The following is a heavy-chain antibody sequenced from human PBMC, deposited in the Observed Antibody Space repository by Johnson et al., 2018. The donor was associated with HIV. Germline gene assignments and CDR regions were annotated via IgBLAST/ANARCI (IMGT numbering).Heavy chain of an antibody. D-gene: IGHD5-12*01. Sequence: QMQLVESGGGVVQPGRSLRLSCAASGFTFSSYGVHWVRQAPGKGLEWVAVIWYDGSEKYFADSVKGRFTISRDNSKNTLYLQMHSLRLEDTAVYYCAKVRWLRLDNEAFDSWGQGTMVTVS. J-gene: IGHJ3*02. V-gene: IGHV3-33*06. CDR3: AKVRWLRLDNEAFDS. CDR1: GFTFSSYG. CDR2: IWYDGSEK.